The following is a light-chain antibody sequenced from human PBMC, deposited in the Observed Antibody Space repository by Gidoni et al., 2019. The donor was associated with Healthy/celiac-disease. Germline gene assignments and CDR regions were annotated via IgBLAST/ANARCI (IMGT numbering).Light chain of an antibody. Sequence: DIHMTQSPSSLSASVGDRVTITCRASQSISSYLNWYQQKPGKAPKLLIYAASSLQSGVPSRFSGSGSGTDFTLTISSLQPEDFATYYCQQSYSTPLGLTFGGGTKVEIK. CDR1: QSISSY. CDR2: AAS. J-gene: IGKJ4*01. CDR3: QQSYSTPLGLT. V-gene: IGKV1-39*01.